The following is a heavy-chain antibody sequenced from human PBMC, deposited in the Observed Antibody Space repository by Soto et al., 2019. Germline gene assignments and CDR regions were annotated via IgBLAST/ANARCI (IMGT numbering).Heavy chain of an antibody. CDR3: AREISWYCSSTSCYGDMDV. V-gene: IGHV4-31*03. J-gene: IGHJ6*03. CDR2: IYYSGST. Sequence: QVQLQESGPGLVKPSQTLSLTCTVSGGSISSGGYYWSWIRQHPGKGLEWIGYIYYSGSTYYNPSLKSRVTISVDTSKNQFSLKLSSVTAADTAVYYCAREISWYCSSTSCYGDMDVWGKGTTVTISS. D-gene: IGHD2-2*01. CDR1: GGSISSGGYY.